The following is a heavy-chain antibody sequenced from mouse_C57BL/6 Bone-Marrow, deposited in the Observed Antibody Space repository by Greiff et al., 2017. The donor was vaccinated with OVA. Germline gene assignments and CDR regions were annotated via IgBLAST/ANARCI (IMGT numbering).Heavy chain of an antibody. CDR2: ISNLAYSI. V-gene: IGHV5-15*01. CDR3: ARSDYYGSSPYWYFDV. Sequence: EVKLVESGGGLVQPGGSLKLSCAASGFTFSDYGMAWVRQAPRKGPEWVAFISNLAYSIYYADTVTGRFTISRENAKNTLYLEMSSLRSEDTAMYYCARSDYYGSSPYWYFDVWGTGTTVTVSS. J-gene: IGHJ1*03. CDR1: GFTFSDYG. D-gene: IGHD1-1*01.